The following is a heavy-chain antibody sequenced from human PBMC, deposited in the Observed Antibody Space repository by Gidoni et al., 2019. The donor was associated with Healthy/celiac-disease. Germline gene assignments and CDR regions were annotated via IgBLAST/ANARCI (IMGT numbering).Heavy chain of an antibody. CDR2: IKQDGSEK. CDR3: ARGYSSSWYYFDY. V-gene: IGHV3-7*03. J-gene: IGHJ4*02. CDR1: GFTFSSYW. Sequence: EVQLVESGGGFVQPGGSLRLSCAASGFTFSSYWMSWVRQAPGKGLEWVANIKQDGSEKYYVDSVKGRFTISRDNAKNSLYLQMNSLRAEDTAVYYCARGYSSSWYYFDYWGQGTLVTVSS. D-gene: IGHD6-13*01.